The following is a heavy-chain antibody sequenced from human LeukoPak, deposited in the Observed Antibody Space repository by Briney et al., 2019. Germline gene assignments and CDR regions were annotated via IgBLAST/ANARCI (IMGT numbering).Heavy chain of an antibody. V-gene: IGHV3-30-3*02. CDR3: TKGESVGFGFGKFPLDF. Sequence: GRSLRLSCAASGFTFSNYAMDWVRQAPGKGLEWVAIISYDGSNKYYADSVKGRFAISRDNSKSTLYLQMNSLRVEDTAVYYCTKGESVGFGFGKFPLDFWGQGTLVTVSP. CDR2: ISYDGSNK. D-gene: IGHD3-10*01. J-gene: IGHJ4*02. CDR1: GFTFSNYA.